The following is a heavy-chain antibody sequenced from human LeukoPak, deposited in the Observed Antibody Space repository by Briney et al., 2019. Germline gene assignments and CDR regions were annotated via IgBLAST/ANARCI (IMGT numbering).Heavy chain of an antibody. CDR3: VRFGVNYDMDV. D-gene: IGHD3-16*01. J-gene: IGHJ6*02. CDR1: RDSISGYY. CDR2: IHYSGRA. Sequence: KASETLSLTCSVSRDSISGYYWTWVRQPPGKGLEWIGQIHYSGRADYNPSLKSRITMSVDTSRNQISLKLSSVTAADTAIYYCVRFGVNYDMDVWGQGTTVTVFS. V-gene: IGHV4-59*01.